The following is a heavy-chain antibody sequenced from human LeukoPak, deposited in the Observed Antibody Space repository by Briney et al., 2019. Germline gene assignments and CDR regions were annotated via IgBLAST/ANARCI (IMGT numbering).Heavy chain of an antibody. CDR2: INPSGGST. D-gene: IGHD2-2*01. V-gene: IGHV1-46*01. CDR1: GYSFTSYY. Sequence: ASVKVSCKASGYSFTSYYMHWVRQAPGQGLEWMGIINPSGGSTSYAQKLQGRVTMTRDMSTSTVYMELSSLRSEDTAVYYCARGTIRGYCSSTSCPDSSFDMWGQGTMVTVSS. J-gene: IGHJ3*02. CDR3: ARGTIRGYCSSTSCPDSSFDM.